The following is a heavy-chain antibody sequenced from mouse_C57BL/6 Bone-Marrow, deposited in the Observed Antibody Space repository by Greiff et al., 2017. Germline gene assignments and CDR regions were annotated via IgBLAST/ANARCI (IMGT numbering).Heavy chain of an antibody. CDR2: IHPNSGST. J-gene: IGHJ4*01. CDR3: ATYYYGNYYAMDY. Sequence: VQLQQPGAELVKPGASVKLSCKASGYTFTSYWMHWVKQRPGQGLEWIGMIHPNSGSTNYNEKFKSKATLTVDKSSSTAYMQLSSLTSEDSAVYYCATYYYGNYYAMDYGGQGTSVTVAS. V-gene: IGHV1-64*01. CDR1: GYTFTSYW. D-gene: IGHD1-1*01.